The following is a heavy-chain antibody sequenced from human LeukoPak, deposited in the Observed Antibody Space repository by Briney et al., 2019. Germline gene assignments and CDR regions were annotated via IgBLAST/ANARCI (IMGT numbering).Heavy chain of an antibody. V-gene: IGHV3-21*04. D-gene: IGHD5-18*01. CDR3: AKDLREYSYGYGY. Sequence: PGGSLRLSCAASGITFSSYSMNWVRQAPGKGLEWVSCISSSSSYIYYADSVKGRFTISRDNAKNSLYLQMNSLRAEDTALYYCAKDLREYSYGYGYWGQGTLVTVSS. CDR1: GITFSSYS. J-gene: IGHJ4*02. CDR2: ISSSSSYI.